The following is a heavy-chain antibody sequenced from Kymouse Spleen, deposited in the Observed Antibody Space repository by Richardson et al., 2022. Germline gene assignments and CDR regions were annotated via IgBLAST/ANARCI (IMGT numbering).Heavy chain of an antibody. V-gene: IGHV5-51*01. CDR1: GYSFTSYW. J-gene: IGHJ4*02. CDR3: ARHPSIAAAGPYFDY. CDR2: IYPGDSDT. Sequence: EVQLVQSGAEVKKPGESLKISCKGSGYSFTSYWIGWVRQMPGKGLEWMGIIYPGDSDTRYSPSFQGQVTISADKSISTAYLQWSSLKASDTAMYYCARHPSIAAAGPYFDYWGQGTLVTVSS. D-gene: IGHD6-13*01.